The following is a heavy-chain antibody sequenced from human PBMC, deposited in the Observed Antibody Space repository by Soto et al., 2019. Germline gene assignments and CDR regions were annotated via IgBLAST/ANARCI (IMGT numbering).Heavy chain of an antibody. CDR3: ARDHHYYDSSGYSKDWFDP. J-gene: IGHJ5*02. CDR2: IYYSGST. Sequence: SETLSLTCTVCGGSISSYYWSWIRQPPGKGLEWIGYIYYSGSTNYNPSLKSRVTISVDTCKNQFSLKLSSVTAADTAVYYCARDHHYYDSSGYSKDWFDPWGQGTLVTVSS. D-gene: IGHD3-22*01. V-gene: IGHV4-59*01. CDR1: GGSISSYY.